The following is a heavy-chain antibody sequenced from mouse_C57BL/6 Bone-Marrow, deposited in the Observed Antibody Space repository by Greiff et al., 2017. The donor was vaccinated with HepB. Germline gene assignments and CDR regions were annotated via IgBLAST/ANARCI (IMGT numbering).Heavy chain of an antibody. CDR2: IYPGSGST. Sequence: QVQLQQPGAELVKPGASVKMSCKASGYTFTSYWITWVKQRPGQGLEWIGDIYPGSGSTNYNEKFKSKATLTVDTSSSTAYMQLSSLTSEDSAVYYCARSGGWLPYFAYWGQGTTLTVSS. CDR3: ARSGGWLPYFAY. V-gene: IGHV1-55*01. J-gene: IGHJ2*01. CDR1: GYTFTSYW. D-gene: IGHD2-3*01.